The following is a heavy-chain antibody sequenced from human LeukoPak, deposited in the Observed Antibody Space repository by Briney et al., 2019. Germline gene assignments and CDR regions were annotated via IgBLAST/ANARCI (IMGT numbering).Heavy chain of an antibody. J-gene: IGHJ4*02. D-gene: IGHD1-7*01. Sequence: KSSETLSLTCTVPGGSISSCYWSWIRQPPGKGLEWIGYIYYSGSTDYNPSLKSRVTISVDTSKNQFSLKLSSVTAADTAVYYCAKNYISYYFDYWGQGTLVTVSS. CDR2: IYYSGST. CDR3: AKNYISYYFDY. V-gene: IGHV4-59*12. CDR1: GGSISSCY.